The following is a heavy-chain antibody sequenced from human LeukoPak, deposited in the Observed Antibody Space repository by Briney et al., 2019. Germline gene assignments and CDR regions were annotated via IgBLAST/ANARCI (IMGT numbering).Heavy chain of an antibody. CDR3: ARVGLYGDYVFRDAFDI. CDR2: INTNTGNP. Sequence: ASVKVSCKASGYTFTSYAMNWVRQAPGQGLEWMGWINTNTGNPTYAQGFTGRFVFSLDTSVSTAYLQISSLKAEDTAVYYCARVGLYGDYVFRDAFDIWGQGTMVTVSS. D-gene: IGHD4-17*01. CDR1: GYTFTSYA. J-gene: IGHJ3*02. V-gene: IGHV7-4-1*02.